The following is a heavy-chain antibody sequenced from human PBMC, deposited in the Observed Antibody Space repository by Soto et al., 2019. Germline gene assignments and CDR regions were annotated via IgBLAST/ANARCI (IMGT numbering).Heavy chain of an antibody. CDR1: GFTFSSYS. J-gene: IGHJ6*03. D-gene: IGHD3-3*01. V-gene: IGHV3-21*01. Sequence: PGGSLRLSCAAPGFTFSSYSMNWVRQAPGKGLEWVSSISSSSSYIYYADSVKGRFTISRDNAKNSLYLQMNSLRAEDTAVYYCARDTSPYDFWSGYENYYYYMDVWGKGTTVTVSS. CDR2: ISSSSSYI. CDR3: ARDTSPYDFWSGYENYYYYMDV.